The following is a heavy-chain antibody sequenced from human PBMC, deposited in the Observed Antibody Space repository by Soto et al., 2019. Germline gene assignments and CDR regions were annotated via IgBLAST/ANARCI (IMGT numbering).Heavy chain of an antibody. J-gene: IGHJ4*02. Sequence: EMQLLESGGGLVQPGGSLRLSCAVSGFMFSSYGMTWVRQAPGKGLEWISFSSATGSGTYYADSVKGRFTISRDNSKNTLYLQMPSPRADDTAVYYCAKDRRAGGNYGFYSDFWGQGALVIVSS. V-gene: IGHV3-23*01. CDR1: GFMFSSYG. CDR2: SSATGSGT. D-gene: IGHD1-7*01. CDR3: AKDRRAGGNYGFYSDF.